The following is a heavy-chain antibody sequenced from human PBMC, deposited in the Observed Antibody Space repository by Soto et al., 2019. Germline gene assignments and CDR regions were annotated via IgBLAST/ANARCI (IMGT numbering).Heavy chain of an antibody. CDR3: ARGRRRYFDWLSMPGGMDV. J-gene: IGHJ6*02. D-gene: IGHD3-9*01. CDR1: GGSFSGYD. CDR2: INHSGST. V-gene: IGHV4-34*01. Sequence: PSVTLSVTCAVDGGSFSGYDWSWIRKPPGKGLEWIGEINHSGSTNYNPSLKSRVTISVDTSKNQFSLKLSSVTAADTAVYYCARGRRRYFDWLSMPGGMDVWGQGTTVTVSS.